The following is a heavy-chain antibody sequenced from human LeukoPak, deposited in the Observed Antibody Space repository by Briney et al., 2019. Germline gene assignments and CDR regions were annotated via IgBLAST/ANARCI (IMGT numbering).Heavy chain of an antibody. CDR3: ARDPVLRYFDWLQGHFDY. V-gene: IGHV4-38-2*02. D-gene: IGHD3-9*01. Sequence: SETLSLTCAVSGYSISSGYYWGWIRPPPGKGLEWIGSIYHNENTYYNPSLKSRVTISVDTSKNQFSLKLSSVTAADTAVYYCARDPVLRYFDWLQGHFDYWGQGILVTVSS. CDR2: IYHNENT. J-gene: IGHJ4*02. CDR1: GYSISSGYY.